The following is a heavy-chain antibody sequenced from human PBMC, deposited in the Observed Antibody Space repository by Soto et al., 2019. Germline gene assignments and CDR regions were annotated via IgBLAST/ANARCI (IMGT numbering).Heavy chain of an antibody. D-gene: IGHD1-1*01. CDR1: GYNFAVYW. CDR3: ARGWKVAGDAFDI. CDR2: IYPGDSDT. J-gene: IGHJ3*02. Sequence: GESLKISCKGSGYNFAVYWLGWVRQMPGKGLGWMGMIYPGDSDTRYSPSFQGQVTISVDKSISTAYLQWSSLKASDTAMYYCARGWKVAGDAFDIWGQGTMVTVSS. V-gene: IGHV5-51*01.